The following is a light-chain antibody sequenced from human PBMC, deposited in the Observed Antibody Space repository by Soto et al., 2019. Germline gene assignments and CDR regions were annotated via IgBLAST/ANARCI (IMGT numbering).Light chain of an antibody. CDR2: DAS. Sequence: EIVLTQSPATLSLSPGERATLSCRASQSVSTALAWYQQKPGQAPRLLIYDASIRATGIPARFSGSGSGTDFTLTINSLQPEDFAVYYCQQRSDGLTFGGGTKVEIK. J-gene: IGKJ4*01. CDR1: QSVSTA. V-gene: IGKV3-11*01. CDR3: QQRSDGLT.